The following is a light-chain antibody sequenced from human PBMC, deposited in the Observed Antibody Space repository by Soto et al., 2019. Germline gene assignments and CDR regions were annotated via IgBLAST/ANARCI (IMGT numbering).Light chain of an antibody. CDR2: DAS. V-gene: IGKV3-11*01. CDR1: QSVSSY. Sequence: EIVLTQSPATLSLSPGERATLSCRASQSVSSYLAWYQQKPGQAPRLLIYDASNRATGIPARFSGSGSGTDFTLTISSLEPEDFALYYCQQRSSWPIFGGGTKVDIK. CDR3: QQRSSWPI. J-gene: IGKJ4*01.